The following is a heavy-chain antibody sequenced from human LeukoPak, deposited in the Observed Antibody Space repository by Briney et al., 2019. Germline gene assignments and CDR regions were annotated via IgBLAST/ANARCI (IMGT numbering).Heavy chain of an antibody. D-gene: IGHD3-10*01. CDR3: ARSYYYGSGSYPTDY. J-gene: IGHJ4*02. Sequence: PGGSLRLSCAASGFTFSNYAMNWVRQAPGKGLEWISHIFSSSSISYADSVKGRFTISRDNAKNSLYLQMNSLRAEDTAVYYCARSYYYGSGSYPTDYWGQGTLVTVSS. CDR2: IFSSSSI. V-gene: IGHV3-21*05. CDR1: GFTFSNYA.